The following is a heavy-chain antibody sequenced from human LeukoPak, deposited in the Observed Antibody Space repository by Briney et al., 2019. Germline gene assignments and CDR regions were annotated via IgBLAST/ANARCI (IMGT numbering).Heavy chain of an antibody. V-gene: IGHV4-39*07. CDR3: ARGRDKRLVVPAARIYWYFDL. CDR2: INHSGST. CDR1: GGSISSSSYY. D-gene: IGHD2-2*01. J-gene: IGHJ2*01. Sequence: PSETLSLTCTVSGGSISSSSYYWGWIRQPPGKGLEWIGEINHSGSTNYNPSLKSRVTISVDTSKNQFSLKLSSVTAADTAVYYCARGRDKRLVVPAARIYWYFDLWGRGTLVTVSS.